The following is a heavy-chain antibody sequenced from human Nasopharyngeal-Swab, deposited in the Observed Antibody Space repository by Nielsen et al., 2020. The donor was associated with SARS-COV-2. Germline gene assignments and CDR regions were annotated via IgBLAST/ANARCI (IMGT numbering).Heavy chain of an antibody. V-gene: IGHV3-23*01. CDR2: ITDTGHDT. CDR3: AKGYCSGAGCDYFDH. J-gene: IGHJ4*02. Sequence: GESLKISCAAAGFTFGSVAMNWVRQAPGKGPQWVATITDTGHDTYYADSVKGRFTISRDNPKNTLYLHMHSLRAEDSALYYCAKGYCSGAGCDYFDHWGQGTLVTVSS. CDR1: GFTFGSVA. D-gene: IGHD2-15*01.